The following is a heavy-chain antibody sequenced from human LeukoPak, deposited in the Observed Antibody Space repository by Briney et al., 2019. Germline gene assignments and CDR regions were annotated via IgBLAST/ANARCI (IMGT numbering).Heavy chain of an antibody. J-gene: IGHJ4*02. D-gene: IGHD1-1*01. V-gene: IGHV1-46*01. CDR3: ARAPDLWTDY. CDR2: INPSGGST. Sequence: ASVKVSCKASGYTFTSYYMHWVRQAPGQGLEWIGIINPSGGSTTYAQKFQGRVTMTRDTSTSTVYMELSSLRSEDTAVYYSARAPDLWTDYWGQGSLVTVSS. CDR1: GYTFTSYY.